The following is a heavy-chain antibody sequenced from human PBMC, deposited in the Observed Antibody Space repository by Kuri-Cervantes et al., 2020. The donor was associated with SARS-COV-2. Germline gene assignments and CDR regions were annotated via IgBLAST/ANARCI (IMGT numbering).Heavy chain of an antibody. D-gene: IGHD2-2*01. CDR2: ISSSSSYI. Sequence: GESLKISCAAPGFTFSSYSMNWVRQAPGKGLGWVSSISSSSSYIYYADSVKGRFTISRDNAKNSLYLQMNSLRAEDTAVYYCARGNCSSTSCYPYFDYWGQGTLVTVSS. CDR1: GFTFSSYS. J-gene: IGHJ4*02. V-gene: IGHV3-21*01. CDR3: ARGNCSSTSCYPYFDY.